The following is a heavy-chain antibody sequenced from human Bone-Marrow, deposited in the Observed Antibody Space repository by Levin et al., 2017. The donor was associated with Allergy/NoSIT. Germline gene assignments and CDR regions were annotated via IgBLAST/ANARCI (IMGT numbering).Heavy chain of an antibody. J-gene: IGHJ4*02. D-gene: IGHD4-17*01. Sequence: KISCKASGFTFTSSAVQWVRQARGQRLEWIGWIVVGSGNTNYAQKFQERVTITRDMSTSTAYMELSSLRSEDTAVYYCAAGATVTIGSIDYWGQGTLVTVSS. CDR1: GFTFTSSA. CDR3: AAGATVTIGSIDY. CDR2: IVVGSGNT. V-gene: IGHV1-58*01.